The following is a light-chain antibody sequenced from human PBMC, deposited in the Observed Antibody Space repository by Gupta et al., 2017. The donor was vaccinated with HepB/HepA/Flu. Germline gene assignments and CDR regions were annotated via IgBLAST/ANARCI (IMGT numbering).Light chain of an antibody. V-gene: IGKV1-39*01. CDR1: QSINSY. CDR2: AAS. J-gene: IGKJ1*01. Sequence: DIQMTQSPSSLSASVGDRVTITCRASQSINSYLNWYQQKPGKAPKLLIYAASSLQSGVPSRFSGSGSGTDFTLTFSSLQPEDFATYYCQQSYSTPPWTFGQGTKVEFK. CDR3: QQSYSTPPWT.